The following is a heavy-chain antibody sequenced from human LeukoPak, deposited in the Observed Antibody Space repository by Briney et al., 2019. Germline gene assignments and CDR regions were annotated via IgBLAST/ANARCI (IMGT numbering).Heavy chain of an antibody. CDR1: GGSISSSSYY. J-gene: IGHJ4*02. Sequence: PSETLSLTCTVSGGSISSSSYYWGGIRQPPGKGLEWIGSIYYSGSTYYNPSLKSRVTISVDTSKSQFSLKLSSVTAADTAVYYCATFVGVTATFDYWGQGTLVTVSS. D-gene: IGHD2-21*02. CDR2: IYYSGST. CDR3: ATFVGVTATFDY. V-gene: IGHV4-39*01.